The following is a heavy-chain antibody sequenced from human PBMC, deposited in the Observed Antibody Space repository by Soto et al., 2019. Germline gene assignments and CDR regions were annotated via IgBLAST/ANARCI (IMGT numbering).Heavy chain of an antibody. D-gene: IGHD3-9*01. CDR1: GGSISTYY. Sequence: LSLTCTVSGGSISTYYWSWIRQPPGKGLEWIGYIYYRGNTNYNPSFKSRVTISLDTSKNQFSLRLSSVTAADTAIYYCARHPGYYDVLTGYSTYYFDYWGQGALVTVSS. CDR3: ARHPGYYDVLTGYSTYYFDY. CDR2: IYYRGNT. V-gene: IGHV4-59*08. J-gene: IGHJ4*02.